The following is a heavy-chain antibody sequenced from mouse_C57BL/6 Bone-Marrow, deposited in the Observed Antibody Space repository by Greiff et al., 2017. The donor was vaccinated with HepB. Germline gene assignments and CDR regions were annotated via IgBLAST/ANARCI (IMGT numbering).Heavy chain of an antibody. CDR1: GFTFSSYT. CDR2: ISGGGGNT. CDR3: ARRGLRRGGMDY. Sequence: DVQLVESGGGLVKPGGSLKPSCAASGFTFSSYTMSWVRQTPEKRLEWVATISGGGGNTYYPDSVKGRFTISRDNAKNTLYLQMSRLRSEDTALYYCARRGLRRGGMDYWGQGTSVTVSS. V-gene: IGHV5-9*01. J-gene: IGHJ4*01. D-gene: IGHD2-12*01.